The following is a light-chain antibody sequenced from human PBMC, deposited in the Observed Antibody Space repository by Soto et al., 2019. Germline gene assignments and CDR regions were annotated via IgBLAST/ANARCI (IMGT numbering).Light chain of an antibody. V-gene: IGKV1-5*01. CDR2: DAS. J-gene: IGKJ1*01. Sequence: DIQLTQSPSTLSASVGDRITLTCRASQSINICLAWYQQTPGKAPKILIFDASRLATGVPSRFSGSGSGTEFTLTISGLQPDDFATYYCQQYNGYSTWTFGQGTRVETK. CDR1: QSINIC. CDR3: QQYNGYSTWT.